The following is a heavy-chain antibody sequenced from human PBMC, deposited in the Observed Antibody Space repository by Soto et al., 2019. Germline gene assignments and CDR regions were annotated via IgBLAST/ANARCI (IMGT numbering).Heavy chain of an antibody. Sequence: GGSLRLSCAASGFTFSNAWMNWVRQAPGKGLEWVGRIKSKTDGGTTDYAAPVKGRFTISRDDSKNTLYLQMNSLKTEDTAVYYCTTDRDVWGSYRSPYYYYGMDVWGQGTTVTVSS. D-gene: IGHD3-16*02. J-gene: IGHJ6*02. V-gene: IGHV3-15*07. CDR3: TTDRDVWGSYRSPYYYYGMDV. CDR1: GFTFSNAW. CDR2: IKSKTDGGTT.